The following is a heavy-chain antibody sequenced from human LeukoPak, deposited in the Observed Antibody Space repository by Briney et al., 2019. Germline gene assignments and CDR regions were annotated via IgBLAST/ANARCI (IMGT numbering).Heavy chain of an antibody. D-gene: IGHD3-22*01. CDR2: IRYDGSNK. Sequence: PGGSLRLSCAASGFTFSSYGMHWVRQAPGKGLGWVAFIRYDGSNKYYADSVKGRFTISRDNSKNTLYLQMNSLRAEDTAVYYCATTRFLYSSGYYYGDYFDYWGQGTLVTVSS. V-gene: IGHV3-30*02. CDR3: ATTRFLYSSGYYYGDYFDY. J-gene: IGHJ4*02. CDR1: GFTFSSYG.